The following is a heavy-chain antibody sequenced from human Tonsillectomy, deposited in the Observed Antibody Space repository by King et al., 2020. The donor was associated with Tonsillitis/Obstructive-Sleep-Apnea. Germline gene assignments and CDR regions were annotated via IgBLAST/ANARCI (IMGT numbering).Heavy chain of an antibody. V-gene: IGHV3-49*04. Sequence: DVQLVESGGGLVQPGRSLRLSCTASGFTFGDYAMSWVRQAPGKGLEWVGFIRSKAYGGTTEYAASVKGRFTISRDDSKSIAYLQMNSLKTEDTAVYYCTRDIPLWSGYFDYWGQGTLVTVSS. D-gene: IGHD3-3*01. CDR2: IRSKAYGGTT. J-gene: IGHJ4*02. CDR3: TRDIPLWSGYFDY. CDR1: GFTFGDYA.